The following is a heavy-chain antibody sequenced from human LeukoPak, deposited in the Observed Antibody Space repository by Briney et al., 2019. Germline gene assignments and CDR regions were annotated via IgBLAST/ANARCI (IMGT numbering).Heavy chain of an antibody. CDR3: ASHGSGSYLGYYYYYMDV. CDR2: IYTSGST. J-gene: IGHJ6*03. D-gene: IGHD1-26*01. V-gene: IGHV4-4*07. Sequence: GSLRLSCAASGFTVSSNYMSWIRQPAGKGLEWIGRIYTSGSTNYNPSLKSRVTMSVDTSKNQFSLKLSSVTAADTAVYYCASHGSGSYLGYYYYYMDVWGKGTTVTVSS. CDR1: GFTVSSNY.